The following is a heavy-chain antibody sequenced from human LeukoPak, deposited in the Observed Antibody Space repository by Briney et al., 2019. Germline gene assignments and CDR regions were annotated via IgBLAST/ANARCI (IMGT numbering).Heavy chain of an antibody. CDR3: ARGPHLIVGAAYYFDY. Sequence: ASVKVSCKASGYTFTSYYMHWVRQAPGQGLEWMGIINLSGGSTSYAQKFQGRVTMTRDTSTSTVYMDLSSLRSEDTAVYYCARGPHLIVGAAYYFDYWGQGTLVTVSS. CDR2: INLSGGST. V-gene: IGHV1-46*01. CDR1: GYTFTSYY. J-gene: IGHJ4*02. D-gene: IGHD1-26*01.